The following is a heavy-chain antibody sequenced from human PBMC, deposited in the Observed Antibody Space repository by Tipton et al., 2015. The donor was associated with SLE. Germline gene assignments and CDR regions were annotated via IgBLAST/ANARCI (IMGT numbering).Heavy chain of an antibody. V-gene: IGHV4-59*08. CDR3: ATAGGSTSCFYCGYFDL. CDR2: IYYSGST. Sequence: TLSLTCTVSGGSISSYYWSWIRQPPGKGLEWIGYIYYSGSTNYNPSLKSRVTISVDTSKNQFSLKLSSVTAADTAVYYCATAGGSTSCFYCGYFDLWGRGTLVTVSS. D-gene: IGHD2-2*01. CDR1: GGSISSYY. J-gene: IGHJ2*01.